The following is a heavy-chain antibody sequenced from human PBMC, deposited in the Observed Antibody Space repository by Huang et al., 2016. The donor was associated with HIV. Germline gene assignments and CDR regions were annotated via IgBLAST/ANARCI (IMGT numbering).Heavy chain of an antibody. D-gene: IGHD3-22*01. Sequence: QVQLVQSGAEVKKPGASVKVSCKASGYTFTNYAINWVRQAPGQSLEGMGWISVYNGKTNYAQKVQGRVTMTKDTSTSTGYMELRSLISDNTAVYYWARERYYYDRSGYYTPVEYFHHWGQGTLVTVSS. CDR1: GYTFTNYA. J-gene: IGHJ1*01. CDR3: ARERYYYDRSGYYTPVEYFHH. V-gene: IGHV1-18*01. CDR2: ISVYNGKT.